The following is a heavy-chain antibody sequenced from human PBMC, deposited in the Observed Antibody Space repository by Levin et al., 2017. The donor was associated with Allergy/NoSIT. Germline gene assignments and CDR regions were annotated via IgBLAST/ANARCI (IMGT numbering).Heavy chain of an antibody. CDR2: IWYDGSYK. D-gene: IGHD5-18*01. J-gene: IGHJ6*02. CDR1: GFTFSNYG. CDR3: AVIPLDTSYNGMDV. V-gene: IGHV3-33*01. Sequence: GGSLRLSCAASGFTFSNYGIHWVRQAPGKGLEWVAVIWYDGSYKYYGDSVKGRFTISRDNSKNTLYLMMNSLRAEDTAVYYCAVIPLDTSYNGMDVWDQGTTVTVSS.